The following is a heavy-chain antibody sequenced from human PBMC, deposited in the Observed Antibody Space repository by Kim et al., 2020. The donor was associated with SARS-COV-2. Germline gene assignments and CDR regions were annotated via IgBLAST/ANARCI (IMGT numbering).Heavy chain of an antibody. Sequence: GGFLRLSCAASGFTFSSYEMNWVRQAPGKGLEWVSFISSSGSTIYYADSVKGRFTISRDNAKNSLYLQMNSLRAEDTAVYYCARERRITMLVVVIMDAFDIWGQGTMVTVSS. CDR2: ISSSGSTI. CDR3: ARERRITMLVVVIMDAFDI. CDR1: GFTFSSYE. D-gene: IGHD3-22*01. V-gene: IGHV3-48*03. J-gene: IGHJ3*02.